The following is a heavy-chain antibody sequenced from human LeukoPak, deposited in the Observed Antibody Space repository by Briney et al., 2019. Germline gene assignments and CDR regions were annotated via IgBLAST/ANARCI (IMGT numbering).Heavy chain of an antibody. CDR1: SGSISTSNYY. Sequence: SETLSLTCTVSSGSISTSNYYWGWVRQPPGKALEWIGNIFYSGSTYYSPSLKSRVTMSVDTPKNQFSLKLSSVTAADTAVYYCARLSTVTTSFDYWGQGTLVTVSS. J-gene: IGHJ4*02. V-gene: IGHV4-39*07. CDR3: ARLSTVTTSFDY. D-gene: IGHD4-17*01. CDR2: IFYSGST.